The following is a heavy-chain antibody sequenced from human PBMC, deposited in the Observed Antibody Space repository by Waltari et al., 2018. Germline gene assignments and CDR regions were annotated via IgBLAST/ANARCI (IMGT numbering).Heavy chain of an antibody. D-gene: IGHD5-18*01. Sequence: QVQLQESGPGLAKASQTLSLTCDVSGGSISNLNFYWSWIRQPAGKGLEWIGRIYRSGVTDYHPSFRGRATRFLDMSKNQFSLTVDSLIAADTAVYYCAVSPDTATSRAAFHFWGPGTTVSVSS. CDR2: IYRSGVT. CDR1: GGSISNLNFY. J-gene: IGHJ6*02. V-gene: IGHV4-61*02. CDR3: AVSPDTATSRAAFHF.